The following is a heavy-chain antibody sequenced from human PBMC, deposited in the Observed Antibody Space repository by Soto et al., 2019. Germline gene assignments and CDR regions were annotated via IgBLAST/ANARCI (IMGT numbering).Heavy chain of an antibody. D-gene: IGHD2-8*01. CDR1: SGSIRTDYW. V-gene: IGHV4-4*02. CDR3: ARGVSFRWVS. CDR2: VHRSGTT. Sequence: QVQLQESGPGLVKPSGTLSLTCAVSSGSIRTDYWWRWVRQPPGKGLEWIGEVHRSGTTNYIQSLKSRVTMSVDKSGNQVSLELTSVAAADTAVYYCARGVSFRWVSWGQGTLVTVSS. J-gene: IGHJ5*02.